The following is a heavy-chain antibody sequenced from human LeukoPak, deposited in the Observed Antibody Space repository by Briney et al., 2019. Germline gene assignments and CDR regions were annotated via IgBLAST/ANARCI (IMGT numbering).Heavy chain of an antibody. CDR2: ISSSSSYI. Sequence: GGSLRLPCAASGFTFSSYSMNWVRQAPGKGLEWVSSISSSSSYIYYADSVKGRFTISRDNAKNSLYLQMNSLRAEDTAVYYCARVKYSSSSPGFDYWGQGTLVTVSS. CDR3: ARVKYSSSSPGFDY. V-gene: IGHV3-21*01. CDR1: GFTFSSYS. J-gene: IGHJ4*02. D-gene: IGHD6-6*01.